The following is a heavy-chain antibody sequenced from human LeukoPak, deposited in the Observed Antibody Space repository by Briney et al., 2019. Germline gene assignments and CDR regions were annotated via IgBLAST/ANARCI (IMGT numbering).Heavy chain of an antibody. CDR3: ARHSSWYDILTGYYAGDAFDI. CDR1: GGSISSSSYY. D-gene: IGHD3-9*01. J-gene: IGHJ3*02. V-gene: IGHV4-39*01. Sequence: PSETLSLTCTVSGGSISSSSYYWGWIRQPPGKGLEWIGSIYYSGSTYYNPSLKSRVTISVDTSKNQFSLKLSSVTAADTAVYYCARHSSWYDILTGYYAGDAFDIWGQGTMVTVSS. CDR2: IYYSGST.